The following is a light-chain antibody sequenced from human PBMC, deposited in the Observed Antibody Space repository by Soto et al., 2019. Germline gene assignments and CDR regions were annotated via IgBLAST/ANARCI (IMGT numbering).Light chain of an antibody. Sequence: EIVLTQSPGTLSLSPGERATLSCRASQSVGSNYLAWYQQKPGQAPRLLIYGASSRATGIPDRFSGSGSGTDFTLTISRLEPEDFAVYYCQQYGSSSEITFGQGTRLEIK. V-gene: IGKV3-20*01. J-gene: IGKJ5*01. CDR2: GAS. CDR3: QQYGSSSEIT. CDR1: QSVGSNY.